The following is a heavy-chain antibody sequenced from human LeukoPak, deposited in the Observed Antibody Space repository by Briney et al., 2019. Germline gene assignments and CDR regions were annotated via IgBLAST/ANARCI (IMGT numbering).Heavy chain of an antibody. CDR1: GFTFRSYS. Sequence: GGSLRLSCAASGFTFRSYSMNWVRQAPGKGLEWVSSISSSSSYIYYADSVKGRFTISRDNAKNSLYLQMNSLRAEDTAVYYCARDSTRGPYYYYYGMDVWGKGTTVTVSS. CDR3: ARDSTRGPYYYYYGMDV. V-gene: IGHV3-21*01. CDR2: ISSSSSYI. J-gene: IGHJ6*04. D-gene: IGHD2-2*01.